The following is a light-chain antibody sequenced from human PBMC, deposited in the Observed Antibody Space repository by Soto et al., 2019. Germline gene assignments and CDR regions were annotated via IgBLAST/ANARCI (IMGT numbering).Light chain of an antibody. CDR1: QSVSSN. CDR2: GAS. Sequence: EIVMTQSPATLSVSPGERAPLSCRASQSVSSNLAWYQLKPGQAPRLLIYGASTRATGIPARFSGSGSGTEFTLTISSLQSEDFAVYYCQQYNNWPPYTFGQGTKLEIK. J-gene: IGKJ2*01. CDR3: QQYNNWPPYT. V-gene: IGKV3-15*01.